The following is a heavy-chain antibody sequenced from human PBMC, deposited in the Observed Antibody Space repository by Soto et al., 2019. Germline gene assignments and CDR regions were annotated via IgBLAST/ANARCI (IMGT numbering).Heavy chain of an antibody. CDR2: IWYDGSNK. V-gene: IGHV3-33*01. CDR1: GFTFSSYG. Sequence: GGSLRLSCAASGFTFSSYGMHWVRQAPGKGLEWVAVIWYDGSNKYYADSVKGRFTISRDNSKNTLYLQMNSLRAEDTAVYYCASESGYDLFDYWGQGTLVTVSS. CDR3: ASESGYDLFDY. J-gene: IGHJ4*02. D-gene: IGHD5-12*01.